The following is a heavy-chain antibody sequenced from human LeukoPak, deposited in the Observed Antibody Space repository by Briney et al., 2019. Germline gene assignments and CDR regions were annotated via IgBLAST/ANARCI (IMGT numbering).Heavy chain of an antibody. V-gene: IGHV3-48*03. CDR1: GFTFSSYE. Sequence: GGSLRLSCAASGFTFSSYEMNWVRQAPGKGLERVSYISSSGSTIYYADSVKGRFTISRDNSKNTLYLQMNSLRAEDTAVYYCARALSGSYYNAFDIWGQGTMVTVSS. CDR3: ARALSGSYYNAFDI. D-gene: IGHD1-26*01. CDR2: ISSSGSTI. J-gene: IGHJ3*02.